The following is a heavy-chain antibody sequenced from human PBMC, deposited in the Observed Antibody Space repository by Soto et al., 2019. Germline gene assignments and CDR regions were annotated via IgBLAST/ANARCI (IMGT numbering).Heavy chain of an antibody. CDR2: INHSEST. Sequence: LSLTCAVYGGSFSGYYWSWIRQPPGKGLEWIGEINHSESTNYNPSLKSRVTISVDTSKDQFSLKLSSVTAADTAVYYCARSESVYSSGWYVRYWGQGTLVTVSS. CDR3: ARSESVYSSGWYVRY. V-gene: IGHV4-34*01. D-gene: IGHD6-19*01. CDR1: GGSFSGYY. J-gene: IGHJ4*02.